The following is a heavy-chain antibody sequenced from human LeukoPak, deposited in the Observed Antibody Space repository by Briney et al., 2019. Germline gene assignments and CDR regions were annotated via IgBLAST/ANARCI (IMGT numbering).Heavy chain of an antibody. Sequence: QPWGSLRLSCAASGFTFRNYWISWVRQVPGKGLEWVANIKEDGSEKYSVDSVRGRFTISRDNAKNSLYLQMNSLRAEDTAVYYCARDRASDFWSGYYTPYSYMDVWGKGTTVTVSS. V-gene: IGHV3-7*01. CDR1: GFTFRNYW. J-gene: IGHJ6*03. D-gene: IGHD3-3*01. CDR2: IKEDGSEK. CDR3: ARDRASDFWSGYYTPYSYMDV.